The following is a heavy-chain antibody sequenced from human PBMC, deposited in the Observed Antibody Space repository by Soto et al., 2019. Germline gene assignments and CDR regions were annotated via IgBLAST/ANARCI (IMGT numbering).Heavy chain of an antibody. CDR2: ISGSGGSGGTT. Sequence: EVQLLESGGGLIQSVGSLRLSCAASGFTFRLHAMNWVRHAPGQGLEWVSTISGSGGSGGTTYYADSVKGRFTISRYNSKNTLYLKINRLRAEYTAIYYFAKELWDGYGRDVWGQGTTVTVSS. CDR3: AKELWDGYGRDV. V-gene: IGHV3-23*01. CDR1: GFTFRLHA. D-gene: IGHD1-26*01. J-gene: IGHJ6*02.